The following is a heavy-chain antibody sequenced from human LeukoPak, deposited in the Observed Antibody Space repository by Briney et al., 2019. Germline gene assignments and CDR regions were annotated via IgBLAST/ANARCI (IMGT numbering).Heavy chain of an antibody. V-gene: IGHV4-38-2*02. CDR2: IYHSGST. Sequence: SSETLSLTCTVSGYSISSGYYWGWIRQPPGKGLEWIGSIYHSGSTYYNPSLKSRVTISVDTSKNQFSLKLSSVTAADTAVYYCARDWPPRYCSSTSCYDYYYYMDVWGKGTTATVSS. CDR3: ARDWPPRYCSSTSCYDYYYYMDV. J-gene: IGHJ6*03. D-gene: IGHD2-2*01. CDR1: GYSISSGYY.